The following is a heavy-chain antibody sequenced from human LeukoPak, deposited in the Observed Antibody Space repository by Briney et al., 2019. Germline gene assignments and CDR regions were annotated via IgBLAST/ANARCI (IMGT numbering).Heavy chain of an antibody. CDR1: GGTFSSYA. CDR2: IIPILGIA. Sequence: SVKVSCKASGGTFSSYAISWVRQAPGQGLEWMGRIIPILGIANYAQKFQGRVTITADKSTSTAYMELSSLRSEDTAVYYCARNEYYYDSSGSTGPLDYWGQGTLVTVSS. CDR3: ARNEYYYDSSGSTGPLDY. J-gene: IGHJ4*02. D-gene: IGHD3-22*01. V-gene: IGHV1-69*04.